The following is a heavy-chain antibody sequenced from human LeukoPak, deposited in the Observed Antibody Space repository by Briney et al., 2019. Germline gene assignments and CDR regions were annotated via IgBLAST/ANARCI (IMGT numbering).Heavy chain of an antibody. D-gene: IGHD3-9*01. Sequence: GGSLRLSCAASGFTFSSYGMHWVRQAPGKGLEWVAVISYDGSNKYYADSVKGRFTISRDNSKNTLYLQMNSLRAEDTAVYYCAKDLGHDILTGYLFGMDVWGQGTTVTVSS. V-gene: IGHV3-30*18. CDR1: GFTFSSYG. CDR2: ISYDGSNK. J-gene: IGHJ6*02. CDR3: AKDLGHDILTGYLFGMDV.